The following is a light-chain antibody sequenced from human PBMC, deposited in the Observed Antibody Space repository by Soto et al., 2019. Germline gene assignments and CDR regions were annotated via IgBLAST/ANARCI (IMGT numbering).Light chain of an antibody. J-gene: IGLJ2*01. CDR2: DVN. V-gene: IGLV2-14*03. CDR1: SSDIGAYNF. Sequence: QSVLTQPASVSGSPGQSITISCTGTSSDIGAYNFVSWYQQHPGKAPKLMLYDVNIRRSGVSNRFSGSKSGNTASLTISGLQAEDEADYYCTSWTTSTTMIFGGGTKRTVL. CDR3: TSWTTSTTMI.